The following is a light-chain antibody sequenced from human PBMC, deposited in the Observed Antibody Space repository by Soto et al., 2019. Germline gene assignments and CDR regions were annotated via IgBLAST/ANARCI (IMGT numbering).Light chain of an antibody. CDR2: YDS. V-gene: IGLV3-21*04. CDR3: QVWDSSSDHLV. Sequence: SYELTQPPSVSVAPGKTARITCGGNNIGSKSVHWYQQKPGQAPVLVIYYDSDRPSGIPERFSGSTSGNTATLTISRVEAGDEADYYCQVWDSSSDHLVFGGGTKLTVL. J-gene: IGLJ3*02. CDR1: NIGSKS.